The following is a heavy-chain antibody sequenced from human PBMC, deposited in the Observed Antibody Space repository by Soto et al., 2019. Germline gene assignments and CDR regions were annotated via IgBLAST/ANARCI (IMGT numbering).Heavy chain of an antibody. CDR2: ISGSGAIT. V-gene: IGHV3-23*01. CDR1: GFTFGDHA. J-gene: IGHJ6*02. Sequence: GGSLRLSCAASGFTFGDHAMSWVRQAPGKGLEWVSVISGSGAITYYADSVEGRFTISRDNAKNTLYLQMNSLRAEDTAVYYCAKGLLIMVRKVIIPPQYYYGMDVWGQGTTVTVS. CDR3: AKGLLIMVRKVIIPPQYYYGMDV. D-gene: IGHD3-10*01.